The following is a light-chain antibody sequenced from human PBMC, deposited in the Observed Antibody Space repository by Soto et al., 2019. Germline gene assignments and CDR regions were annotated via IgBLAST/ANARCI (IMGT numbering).Light chain of an antibody. CDR2: GNS. V-gene: IGLV1-40*01. J-gene: IGLJ1*01. CDR3: QSYDSSLSALYV. Sequence: QSVLTQPPSVSGAPGQRVTISCTGSSSNIGAGYDVHWYQQLPGTAPKLLIYGNSNRPSGVPDRFSGSKSGTSASLAITGLQAEGEADYYCQSYDSSLSALYVFGTGTKATVL. CDR1: SSNIGAGYD.